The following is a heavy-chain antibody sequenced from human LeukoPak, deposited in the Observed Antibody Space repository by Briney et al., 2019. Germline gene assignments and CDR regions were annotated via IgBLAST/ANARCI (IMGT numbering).Heavy chain of an antibody. V-gene: IGHV3-33*06. CDR3: AKDRSGRYKYGVDV. D-gene: IGHD1-14*01. CDR2: IWYDGSNK. CDR1: GFTFSSYG. Sequence: GGSLRLSCAASGFTFSSYGMHWVRQAPGEGLEWVAVIWYDGSNKYHADSVKGRFTISRDNSRNTLYLQMNNLRAEDTAVYYCAKDRSGRYKYGVDVWGQGTTVTVSS. J-gene: IGHJ6*02.